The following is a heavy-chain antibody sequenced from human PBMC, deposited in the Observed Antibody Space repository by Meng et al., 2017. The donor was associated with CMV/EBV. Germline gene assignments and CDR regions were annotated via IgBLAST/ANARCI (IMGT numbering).Heavy chain of an antibody. Sequence: FSSYGMHWVRQAPGKGLEWVAVIWYDGSNKYYADSVKGRFTISRDNSKNTLYLQMNSLRAEDTAVYYCARDLARVPPCGGDCPNPVDYWGQGTLVTVSS. J-gene: IGHJ4*02. D-gene: IGHD2-21*02. CDR3: ARDLARVPPCGGDCPNPVDY. CDR2: IWYDGSNK. V-gene: IGHV3-33*01. CDR1: FSSYG.